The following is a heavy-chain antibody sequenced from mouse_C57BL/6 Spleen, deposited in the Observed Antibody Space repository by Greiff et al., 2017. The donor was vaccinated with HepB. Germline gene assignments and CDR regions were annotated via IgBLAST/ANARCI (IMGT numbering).Heavy chain of an antibody. CDR2: IYPGDGDT. CDR3: ARSSITTVVLDY. J-gene: IGHJ2*01. V-gene: IGHV1-80*01. D-gene: IGHD1-1*01. Sequence: QVQLQQSGAELVKPGASVKISCKASGYAFSSYWMNWVKQRPGKGLEWIGQIYPGDGDTNYNGKFKGKATLTADKSSSTAYMQLSSLTSEDSAVYFCARSSITTVVLDYWGQGTTLTVSS. CDR1: GYAFSSYW.